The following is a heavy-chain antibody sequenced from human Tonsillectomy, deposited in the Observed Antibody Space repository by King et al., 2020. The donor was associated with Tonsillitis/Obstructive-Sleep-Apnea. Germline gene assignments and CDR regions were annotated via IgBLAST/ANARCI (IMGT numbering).Heavy chain of an antibody. CDR1: GFTFSSYS. Sequence: VQLVESGGGVVQPGRSLRLSCAASGFTFSSYSMHWVRQAPGKGLEWVAVISYDGGNKYYADSVKGRFTISRDNSKDTLYLQMNNLRAEDTAVYYCASYRWDIVLVPAAPFDYWGQGTLVTVSS. J-gene: IGHJ4*02. V-gene: IGHV3-30*04. CDR3: ASYRWDIVLVPAAPFDY. CDR2: ISYDGGNK. D-gene: IGHD2-2*01.